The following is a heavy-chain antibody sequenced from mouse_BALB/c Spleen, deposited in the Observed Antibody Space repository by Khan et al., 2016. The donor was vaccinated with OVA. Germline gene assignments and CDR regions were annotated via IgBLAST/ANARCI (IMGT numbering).Heavy chain of an antibody. CDR1: GFTFSSYI. Sequence: EVELVESGGGLVQPGGSLKLSCAASGFTFSSYIMSWVRQTPEKRLEWVAYISNGGGSTYYLDTVKGRFTISRDNAKNTLYLQMSSLKSEDTAMYYCARHGNYVSFDYWGQGPTLTVSS. V-gene: IGHV5-12-2*01. CDR3: ARHGNYVSFDY. D-gene: IGHD2-1*01. J-gene: IGHJ2*01. CDR2: ISNGGGST.